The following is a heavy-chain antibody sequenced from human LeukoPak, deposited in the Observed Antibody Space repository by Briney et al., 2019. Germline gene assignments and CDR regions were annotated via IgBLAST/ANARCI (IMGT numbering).Heavy chain of an antibody. CDR3: AREYSSGYYYYYYYMDV. V-gene: IGHV4-61*02. Sequence: PSETLSLTCTVSGGSISSGSYYWSWIRQPAGKGLEWIGRIYTSGSTNYNPSLKSRVTISVDTSKNQFSLKLSSVTAADTAVYYCAREYSSGYYYYYYYMDVWGKGTTVTISS. CDR1: GGSISSGSYY. J-gene: IGHJ6*03. CDR2: IYTSGST. D-gene: IGHD3-22*01.